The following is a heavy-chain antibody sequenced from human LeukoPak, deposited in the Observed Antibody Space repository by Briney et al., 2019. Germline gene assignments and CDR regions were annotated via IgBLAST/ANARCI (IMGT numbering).Heavy chain of an antibody. CDR3: ATSTRYDSSGYYYPYYYYYMDV. D-gene: IGHD3-22*01. CDR2: IYYSGST. J-gene: IGHJ6*03. Sequence: PSETLSLTCTLSRGSISSYYWSWIRQPPGKGLEWIGYIYYSGSTDYNPSLKSRVTISVDTSKNQFSLKLSSVTAADTAVYYCATSTRYDSSGYYYPYYYYYMDVWGKGTTVTVSS. V-gene: IGHV4-59*01. CDR1: RGSISSYY.